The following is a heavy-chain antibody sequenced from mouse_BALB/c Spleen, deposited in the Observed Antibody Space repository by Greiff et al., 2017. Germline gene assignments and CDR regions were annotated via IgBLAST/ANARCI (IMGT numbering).Heavy chain of an antibody. CDR1: GYTFTDYW. D-gene: IGHD1-1*01. Sequence: QVQLQQPGAELVMPGASVKMSCKASGYTFTDYWMHWVKQRPGQGLEWIGAIDTSDSYTSYNQKFKGKATLTVDESSSTAYMQLSSLTSEDSAVYYCARGYGSSYYAMDYWGQGTSVTVSS. CDR2: IDTSDSYT. J-gene: IGHJ4*01. V-gene: IGHV1-69*01. CDR3: ARGYGSSYYAMDY.